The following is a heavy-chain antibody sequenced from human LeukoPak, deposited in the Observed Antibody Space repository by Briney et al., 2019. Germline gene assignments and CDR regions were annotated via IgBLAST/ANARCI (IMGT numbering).Heavy chain of an antibody. CDR2: INHSGST. CDR1: GGSFSGYY. V-gene: IGHV4-34*01. J-gene: IGHJ4*02. D-gene: IGHD1-26*01. CDR3: ACPRSGSYANFDY. Sequence: RPSETLSLTCAVYGGSFSGYYWSWIRQPPGKGLEWIGEINHSGSTNYNPSLKSRVTISVDTSKNQFSLKLSSVTAADTAVYYCACPRSGSYANFDYWGQGTLVTVSS.